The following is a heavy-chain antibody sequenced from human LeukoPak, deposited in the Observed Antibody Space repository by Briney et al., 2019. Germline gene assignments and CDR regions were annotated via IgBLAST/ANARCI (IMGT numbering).Heavy chain of an antibody. J-gene: IGHJ4*02. Sequence: PSETLSLTCTVSGGSISSYYWSWIRQPPGKGLEWIGYIYYSGSTNYNPSLKSRVTISVDTSKNQFSLKLSSVTAADTAVYYCARVRSDDENLPFDYWGQGTLVTVSS. D-gene: IGHD1-1*01. V-gene: IGHV4-59*01. CDR3: ARVRSDDENLPFDY. CDR2: IYYSGST. CDR1: GGSISSYY.